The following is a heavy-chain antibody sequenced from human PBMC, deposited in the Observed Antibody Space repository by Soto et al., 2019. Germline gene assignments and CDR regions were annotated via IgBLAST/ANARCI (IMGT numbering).Heavy chain of an antibody. CDR2: INPNSGAT. D-gene: IGHD2-15*01. J-gene: IGHJ6*02. V-gene: IGHV1-2*02. Sequence: ASMKVSCKTSGYTFTAFDIHWVLQAPVQGLEWMGWINPNSGATNYAQKFQGRVTMTRDTSISTAYMELSRLRSDDTAVYYCAKDLVVVVAATAEGMDVWGQGTTVTVSS. CDR3: AKDLVVVVAATAEGMDV. CDR1: GYTFTAFD.